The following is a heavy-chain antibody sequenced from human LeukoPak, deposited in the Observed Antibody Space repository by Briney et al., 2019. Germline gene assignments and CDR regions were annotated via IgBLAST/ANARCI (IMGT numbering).Heavy chain of an antibody. V-gene: IGHV3-23*01. Sequence: GGTLRLSCAASGFTFSSYGMSWVRQAPGKGLEWVSAISGSGGSTYYADSVKGRFTISRDNSKNTLYLQMNSLRAEDTAVYYCAKASVYYGSGSYYNLRGQGTLVTVSS. CDR3: AKASVYYGSGSYYNL. CDR2: ISGSGGST. J-gene: IGHJ4*02. CDR1: GFTFSSYG. D-gene: IGHD3-10*01.